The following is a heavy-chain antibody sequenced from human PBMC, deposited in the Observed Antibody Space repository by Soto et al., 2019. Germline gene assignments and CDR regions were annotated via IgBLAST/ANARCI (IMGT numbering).Heavy chain of an antibody. CDR1: GGSITGYY. V-gene: IGHV4-59*01. CDR2: IYYSGST. CDR3: ARSSSSTNWYLDY. Sequence: PSETLSLPCTVSGGSITGYYWSCIRQPPGKELEWIGYIYYSGSTSYHPSLKSRVTISVDTSKNQFSLNLSSVTAADTAVYYCARSSSSTNWYLDYWGQGTLVTVSS. D-gene: IGHD1-1*01. J-gene: IGHJ4*02.